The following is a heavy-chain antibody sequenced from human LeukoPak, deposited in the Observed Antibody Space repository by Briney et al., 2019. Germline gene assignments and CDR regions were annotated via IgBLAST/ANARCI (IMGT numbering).Heavy chain of an antibody. CDR3: ARRGGDRYSFEY. J-gene: IGHJ4*02. V-gene: IGHV4-59*08. Sequence: KSSETLSLTCTVSGGSISSYYWSWIRQPPGKGLEWIGYIYYSGSTNYNPSLKSRVTISVDTSKNQFSLKLSSVTAADTAVYYCARRGGDRYSFEYGGQETRVPVPS. CDR2: IYYSGST. CDR1: GGSISSYY. D-gene: IGHD2-21*02.